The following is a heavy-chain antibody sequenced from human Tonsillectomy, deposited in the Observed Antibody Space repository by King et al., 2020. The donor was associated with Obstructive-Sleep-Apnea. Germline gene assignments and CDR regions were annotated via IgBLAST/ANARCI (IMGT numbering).Heavy chain of an antibody. V-gene: IGHV3-30*04. CDR2: ISYDRSFK. CDR1: GFTFSSYA. Sequence: VQLVESGGGVVQPGRSLRLSCAASGFTFSSYAMHWVRQAPGKGLEWVSIISYDRSFKYYANSVKGRFTISRDNSKNTLYLQMNSLRVEDAAVYYCARVGXGXXXGFTALDNWGQGXLXPVXX. J-gene: IGHJ4*02. CDR3: ARVGXGXXXGFTALDN. D-gene: IGHD3-3*01.